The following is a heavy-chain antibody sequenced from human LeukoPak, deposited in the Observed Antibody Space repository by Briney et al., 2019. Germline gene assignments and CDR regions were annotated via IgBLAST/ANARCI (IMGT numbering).Heavy chain of an antibody. CDR2: ISYDGSNK. J-gene: IGHJ4*02. CDR1: GFTFSGYG. D-gene: IGHD5-18*01. Sequence: GGSLRLSCEASGFTFSGYGMHWVRQAPGKGLEWVAVISYDGSNKYYADSVRGRFTISRDNSKNTLYLQMNSLRPEDTAVYYCARGAAGYSYGWGQGTLVTVSS. V-gene: IGHV3-30*03. CDR3: ARGAAGYSYG.